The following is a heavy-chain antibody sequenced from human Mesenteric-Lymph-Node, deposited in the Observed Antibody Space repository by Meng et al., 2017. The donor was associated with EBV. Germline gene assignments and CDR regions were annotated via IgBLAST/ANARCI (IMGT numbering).Heavy chain of an antibody. J-gene: IGHJ1*01. Sequence: QVQPQESGPGLVKPSETLSLTCIVSGGSISTYYWNWIRQPPGKGLEWIGYVYISGSTNFQSSLYNPSLNSRVTISADTSRNQVSLKLTSVTAADTAVYYCARDTSFQHWGQGTLVTVSS. CDR1: GGSISTYY. CDR2: VYISGST. CDR3: ARDTSFQH. V-gene: IGHV4-59*01.